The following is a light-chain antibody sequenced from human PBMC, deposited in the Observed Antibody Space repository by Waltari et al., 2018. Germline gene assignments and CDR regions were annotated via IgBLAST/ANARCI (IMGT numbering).Light chain of an antibody. V-gene: IGLV1-40*01. CDR3: QSYDTSLSVV. J-gene: IGLJ3*02. CDR1: GSNIGAGSD. CDR2: GSS. Sequence: QSVLTQPPSVSGAPGQRVTISCTGSGSNIGAGSDVHWYQQLPRAAPKLLIYGSSTRPVGVPDRFLGSTAGTSASLTITGLQAEDEADYYCQSYDTSLSVVFGGGTKLTVL.